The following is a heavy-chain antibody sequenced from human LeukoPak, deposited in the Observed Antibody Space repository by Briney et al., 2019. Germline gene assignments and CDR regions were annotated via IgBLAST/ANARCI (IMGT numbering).Heavy chain of an antibody. D-gene: IGHD2-15*01. CDR2: INTNSGVT. CDR3: AREGYCSGTNCPVEY. CDR1: GYTFTGYY. J-gene: IGHJ4*02. Sequence: SSVTVSCQASGYTFTGYYLYWVRQAPGQEVEGMGWINTNSGVTNYAQKFQGRVTMTRDTSIRTAYMELSRLRSDDTALYYCAREGYCSGTNCPVEYWGQGTLVTVSS. V-gene: IGHV1-2*02.